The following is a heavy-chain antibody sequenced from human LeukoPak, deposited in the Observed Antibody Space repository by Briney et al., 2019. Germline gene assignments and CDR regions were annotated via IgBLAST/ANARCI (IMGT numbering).Heavy chain of an antibody. J-gene: IGHJ6*03. V-gene: IGHV4-38-2*02. CDR3: ARVKKRQLLSGPGYYYYYMDV. Sequence: PSETLSLTCTVSGYSISSGYYWGWIRQPPGKGLEWIGEINHSGSTNYNPSLKSRVTISVDTSKNQFSLKLSSVTAADTAVYYCARVKKRQLLSGPGYYYYYMDVWGKGTTVTVSS. CDR1: GYSISSGYY. CDR2: INHSGST. D-gene: IGHD2-2*01.